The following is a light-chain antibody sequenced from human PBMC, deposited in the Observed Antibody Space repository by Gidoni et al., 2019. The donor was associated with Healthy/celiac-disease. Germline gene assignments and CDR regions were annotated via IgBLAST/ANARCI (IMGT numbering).Light chain of an antibody. Sequence: DIQMTQSPSSLSASGGDRVTITCQASQDISNYLNWYQQKPGKAPKLLIYDASNLETGVPSRFSGSGAGTDFTFTISSLQPEDIATYYCQQYDNLPTFGQGTKLEIK. J-gene: IGKJ2*01. CDR3: QQYDNLPT. CDR1: QDISNY. V-gene: IGKV1-33*01. CDR2: DAS.